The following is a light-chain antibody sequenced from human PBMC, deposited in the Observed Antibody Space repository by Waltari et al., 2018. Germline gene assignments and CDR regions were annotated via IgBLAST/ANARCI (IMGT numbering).Light chain of an antibody. CDR3: SSYAGSDIYV. CDR1: SSDVGSYND. Sequence: QSALSQPPSAPGSPGQSVTIPCTGTSSDVGSYNDVSWYQQHPGTAPKVMIYEVSKRPSGVPDRFSGSKSANTASLTVSGLQAEDEADYYCSSYAGSDIYVFGTGTKVTVL. CDR2: EVS. V-gene: IGLV2-8*01. J-gene: IGLJ1*01.